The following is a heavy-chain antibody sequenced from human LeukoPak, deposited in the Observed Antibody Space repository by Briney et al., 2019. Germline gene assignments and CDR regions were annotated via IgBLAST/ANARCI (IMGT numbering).Heavy chain of an antibody. Sequence: GASVKVSCKASGYTFTSYGISWVRQAPGQRLEWMGWINAGNGNTKYSQEFQGRVTITRDTSASTAYMELSSLRSEDMAVYYCARDEDSGSLPIWGQGTLVTVSS. V-gene: IGHV1-3*03. CDR1: GYTFTSYG. CDR2: INAGNGNT. D-gene: IGHD1-26*01. J-gene: IGHJ4*02. CDR3: ARDEDSGSLPI.